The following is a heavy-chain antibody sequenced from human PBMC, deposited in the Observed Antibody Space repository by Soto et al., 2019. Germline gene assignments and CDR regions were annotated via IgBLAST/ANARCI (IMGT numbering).Heavy chain of an antibody. Sequence: VQLVQSGGGVVQPGRSLRLACEVSGFTFSSYAMSWVRQSPGKGLEWVAVISGSGVSSQYADAVKGRFTISRDNSKNTLTLQMNSLRAEDTAVYYCAKPRLVAGLIKYVDFASWGQGTLVTVSS. CDR1: GFTFSSYA. D-gene: IGHD6-19*01. V-gene: IGHV3-23*04. J-gene: IGHJ4*02. CDR2: ISGSGVSS. CDR3: AKPRLVAGLIKYVDFAS.